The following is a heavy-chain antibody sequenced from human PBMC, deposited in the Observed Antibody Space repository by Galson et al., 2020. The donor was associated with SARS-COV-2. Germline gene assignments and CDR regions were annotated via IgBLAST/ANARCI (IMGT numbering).Heavy chain of an antibody. Sequence: QAGGSLRLSCAASGFTFSSYWMSWVRQAPGKGLEWVANIKQDGSEKYYVDSVKGRFTISRDNAKNSLYLQMNSLRAEDTAVYYCARDLVAGTGSAYYYYYGMDVWGQGTTVTVSS. D-gene: IGHD6-19*01. J-gene: IGHJ6*02. CDR2: IKQDGSEK. CDR3: ARDLVAGTGSAYYYYYGMDV. V-gene: IGHV3-7*01. CDR1: GFTFSSYW.